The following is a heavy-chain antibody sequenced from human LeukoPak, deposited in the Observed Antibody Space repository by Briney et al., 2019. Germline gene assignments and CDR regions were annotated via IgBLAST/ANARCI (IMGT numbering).Heavy chain of an antibody. CDR3: AKVVLGGWYDFDY. CDR1: GVTLSNYA. CDR2: ISSSGSGGNT. D-gene: IGHD6-19*01. Sequence: GSLRPSCVASGVTLSNYAMSWARQAPGKGLEWVSGISSSGSGGNTYYADSVKGRFTISRDNSKNTLYLQMNSLRAEDTAVYYCAKVVLGGWYDFDYWGQGTLVTVSS. J-gene: IGHJ4*02. V-gene: IGHV3-23*01.